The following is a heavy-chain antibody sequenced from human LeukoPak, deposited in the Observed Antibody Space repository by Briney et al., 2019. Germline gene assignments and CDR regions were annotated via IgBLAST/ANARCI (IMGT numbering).Heavy chain of an antibody. J-gene: IGHJ4*02. Sequence: GGSLRLSCSASGFTFRSSPMHWVRQAPGKGLEYVSGIRSDGSSTSYADSVKGRFAISRDNAKNTLYLQMNSLRAEDTAVYYCARGGNYPFDYWGQGTLVTVSS. V-gene: IGHV3-74*01. CDR2: IRSDGSST. D-gene: IGHD1-7*01. CDR3: ARGGNYPFDY. CDR1: GFTFRSSP.